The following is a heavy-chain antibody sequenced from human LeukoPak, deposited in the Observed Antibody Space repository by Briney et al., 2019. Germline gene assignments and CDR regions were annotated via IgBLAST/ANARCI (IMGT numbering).Heavy chain of an antibody. Sequence: GGSLRLSCAASGFTFDDYAMHWVRQAPGKGLEWVSGISWNSGNIVYADSVKGRFTISRDNAKNSLYLQMNSLRAEDTALYYCAKGVAYSSSWYDYWGQGTLVTVSS. CDR3: AKGVAYSSSWYDY. D-gene: IGHD6-13*01. J-gene: IGHJ4*02. CDR1: GFTFDDYA. V-gene: IGHV3-9*01. CDR2: ISWNSGNI.